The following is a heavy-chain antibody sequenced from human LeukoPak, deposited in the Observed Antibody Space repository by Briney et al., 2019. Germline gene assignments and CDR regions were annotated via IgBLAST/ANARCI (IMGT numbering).Heavy chain of an antibody. D-gene: IGHD3-22*01. CDR1: GFTFSSYA. V-gene: IGHV3-23*01. CDR2: ISGSGGST. J-gene: IGHJ4*02. Sequence: QPGGSLRLSCAASGFTFSSYAMSWVRQAPGKGLEWVSAISGSGGSTYYADSVKGRFTISRDNSENTLYLQMNSLRAEDTAVYYCAKVRSGYSEYFDYWGQGTLVTVSS. CDR3: AKVRSGYSEYFDY.